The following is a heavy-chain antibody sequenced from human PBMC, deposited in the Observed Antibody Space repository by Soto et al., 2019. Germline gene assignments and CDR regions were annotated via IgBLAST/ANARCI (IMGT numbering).Heavy chain of an antibody. CDR3: AKVGIRGILPGGRYYFDN. CDR2: ISGSGSTT. Sequence: PGGSLRLSCAASGFTFSSYVMNWVRQAPGKGLEWVSAISGSGSTTYYADSVKGRFTISRDNSKNTLYLQMTSLRAEDTAVYYCAKVGIRGILPGGRYYFDNWGQGTRVTVSS. CDR1: GFTFSSYV. V-gene: IGHV3-23*01. D-gene: IGHD2-8*02. J-gene: IGHJ4*02.